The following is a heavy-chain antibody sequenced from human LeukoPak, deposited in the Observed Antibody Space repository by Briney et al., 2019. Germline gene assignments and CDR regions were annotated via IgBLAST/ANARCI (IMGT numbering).Heavy chain of an antibody. V-gene: IGHV3-74*01. Sequence: GGSLRLSCAASGFTFSSYWMHWVRQAPGKGLVWVSRINSDGSSTSYADSVKGRFTISRDNAKNTLYLQMNSLRAEDTAVYYCAREGMMASAFDIWGQGTMVTVSS. CDR2: INSDGSST. J-gene: IGHJ3*02. D-gene: IGHD5-24*01. CDR3: AREGMMASAFDI. CDR1: GFTFSSYW.